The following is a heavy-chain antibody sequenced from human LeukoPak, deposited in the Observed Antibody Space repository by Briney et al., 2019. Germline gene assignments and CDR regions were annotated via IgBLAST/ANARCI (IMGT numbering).Heavy chain of an antibody. CDR2: IFYSGTT. Sequence: GSLRLSCAASGFTYSSYSMNWVRQAPGKGLEWVASIFYSGTTYYNPSLKSRVTISVDTSNNQFSLKLNSVTAADTAVYCCGRDIPSGYYDYWGQGTLVTVSS. D-gene: IGHD3-22*01. J-gene: IGHJ4*02. V-gene: IGHV4-39*07. CDR3: GRDIPSGYYDY. CDR1: GFTYSSYS.